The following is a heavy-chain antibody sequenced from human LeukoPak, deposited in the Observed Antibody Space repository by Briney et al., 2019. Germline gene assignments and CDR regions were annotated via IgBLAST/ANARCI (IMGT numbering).Heavy chain of an antibody. CDR3: ARVDFWSGYYAAPRRVIDY. Sequence: SETLSLTCAVYGGSFSGYYWSWIRQPPGKGLEWIGEINHSGSTNYNPSLKSRVTISVDTSKNQFSLKLSSVTAADAAVYYCARVDFWSGYYAAPRRVIDYWGQGTLVTVSS. CDR2: INHSGST. V-gene: IGHV4-34*01. J-gene: IGHJ4*02. CDR1: GGSFSGYY. D-gene: IGHD3-3*01.